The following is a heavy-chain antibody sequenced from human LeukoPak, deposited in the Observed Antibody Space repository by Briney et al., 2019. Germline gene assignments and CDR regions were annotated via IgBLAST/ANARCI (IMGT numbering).Heavy chain of an antibody. CDR1: GFAFSTYW. J-gene: IGHJ4*02. CDR3: GRGVGYCSSTSCYSGRVDY. D-gene: IGHD2-2*02. Sequence: GGSLRLSCAASGFAFSTYWMHWVREAPGKGLVCVSRINRDGSRTTYADSVKGRFTISRDNAKNTLYLQMNSLRAEDTAVYYCGRGVGYCSSTSCYSGRVDYWGQGTLVTVSS. CDR2: INRDGSRT. V-gene: IGHV3-74*01.